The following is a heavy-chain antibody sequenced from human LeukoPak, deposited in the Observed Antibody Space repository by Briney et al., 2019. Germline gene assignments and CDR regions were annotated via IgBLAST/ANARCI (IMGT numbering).Heavy chain of an antibody. J-gene: IGHJ4*02. CDR2: INPNSGGT. CDR1: GYTFTGYY. Sequence: GPPVKVSSKASGYTFTGYYMPWGRQAPGQGLEWMGWINPNSGGTNYAKKFQGRVTMTRDTSISTAYMELSRLRSDDTAVYYCARLYGDYRVFDYWGQGTLVTVSS. D-gene: IGHD4-17*01. CDR3: ARLYGDYRVFDY. V-gene: IGHV1-2*02.